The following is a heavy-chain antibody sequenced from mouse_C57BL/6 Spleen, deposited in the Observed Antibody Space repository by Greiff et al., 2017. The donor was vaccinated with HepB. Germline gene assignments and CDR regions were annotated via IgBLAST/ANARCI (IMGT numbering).Heavy chain of an antibody. CDR1: GYSFTSYY. CDR3: ARGEYYGSRSFDY. Sequence: VQLQQSGPELVKPGASVKISCKASGYSFTSYYIHWVKQRPGQGLEWIGWIYPGSGNTKYNEKFKGKATLTADTSSSTAYMQLSSLTSEDSAVYYCARGEYYGSRSFDYWGQGTTLTVSS. V-gene: IGHV1-66*01. CDR2: IYPGSGNT. D-gene: IGHD1-1*01. J-gene: IGHJ2*01.